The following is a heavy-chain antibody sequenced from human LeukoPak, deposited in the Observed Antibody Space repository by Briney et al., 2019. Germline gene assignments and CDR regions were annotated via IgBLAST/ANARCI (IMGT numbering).Heavy chain of an antibody. CDR3: ARDPYSGNYGAYYYYYMDV. CDR1: GFTFSSYS. CDR2: ITSSSTYI. V-gene: IGHV3-21*01. D-gene: IGHD1-26*01. J-gene: IGHJ6*03. Sequence: GGSLGLSCAASGFTFSSYSMNWVRQAPGKGLEWVSSITSSSTYIYYADSVKGRFTISRDNAKNSLYLQMNSLRPEDTAVYYCARDPYSGNYGAYYYYYMDVWGKGTTVTISS.